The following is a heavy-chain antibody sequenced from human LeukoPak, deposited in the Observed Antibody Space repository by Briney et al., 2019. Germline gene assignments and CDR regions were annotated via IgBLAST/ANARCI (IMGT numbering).Heavy chain of an antibody. V-gene: IGHV3-23*01. CDR1: GFTFSSYG. J-gene: IGHJ6*03. CDR3: AKDLYAGGYMDV. D-gene: IGHD3-16*01. Sequence: PGGSLRLSCAASGFTFSSYGMSWVRQAPGKGLEWVSAISGNGGSTYYADSVKGRFTISRDNSKNTLYLQMNSLRAEDTAVYYCAKDLYAGGYMDVWGKGTTVTISS. CDR2: ISGNGGST.